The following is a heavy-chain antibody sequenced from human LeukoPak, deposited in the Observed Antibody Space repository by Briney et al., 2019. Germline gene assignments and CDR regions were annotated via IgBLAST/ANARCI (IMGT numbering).Heavy chain of an antibody. CDR1: GVTLSNYG. Sequence: GGSLRLSCAVSGVTLSNYGMAWVRQAPGKGLEWVAGISGSGGRPNYADSVKGRFTISRDNAKNTLYLQMNSLRAEDTAVYYCARGGGSSSWFVYYFDYWGQGTLVTVSS. D-gene: IGHD6-13*01. CDR3: ARGGGSSSWFVYYFDY. V-gene: IGHV3-23*01. CDR2: ISGSGGRP. J-gene: IGHJ4*02.